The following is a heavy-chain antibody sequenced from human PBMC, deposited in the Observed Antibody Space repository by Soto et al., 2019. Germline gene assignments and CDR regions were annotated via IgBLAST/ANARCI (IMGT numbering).Heavy chain of an antibody. CDR1: GFSFSTYG. CDR2: IWHDGSNK. CDR3: AMIGPVP. J-gene: IGHJ3*01. Sequence: GGSLRLSCAASGFSFSTYGMHWVRQAPGKGLEWVAVIWHDGSNKYYADSVKGRFTISRDNSKNTLYLQMNSLRPEDTAVYYCAMIGPVPCGQGTMVTVSS. V-gene: IGHV3-33*01. D-gene: IGHD3-10*01.